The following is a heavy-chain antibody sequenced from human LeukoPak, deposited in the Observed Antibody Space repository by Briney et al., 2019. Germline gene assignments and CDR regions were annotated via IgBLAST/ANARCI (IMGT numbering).Heavy chain of an antibody. CDR3: XXLGDIVATT. CDR2: INHSGST. CDR1: GGSFSGYY. J-gene: IGHJ4*02. Sequence: SETLSLTCAVYGGSFSGYYWSWIRQPPGKGLEWIGEINHSGSTNYNPSLKSRVTISVDTSKNQFSLKLSSVTAADTAVYYCXXLGDIVATTWGQGTLVTVSS. D-gene: IGHD5-12*01. V-gene: IGHV4-34*03.